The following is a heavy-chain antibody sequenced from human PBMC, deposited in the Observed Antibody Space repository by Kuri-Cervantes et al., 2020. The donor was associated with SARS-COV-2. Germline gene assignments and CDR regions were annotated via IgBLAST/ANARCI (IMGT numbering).Heavy chain of an antibody. D-gene: IGHD1-26*01. V-gene: IGHV4-61*08. CDR3: ARGGWGVCSGSYCRYYYYYMDV. CDR1: GGSLNSGDYY. Sequence: SETLSLTCSVSGGSLNSGDYYWSWIRQPPGKGLEWIGYIYYSGSTNYNPSLKSRVTISVDTSKNQFSLKLSSVTAADTAVYYCARGGWGVCSGSYCRYYYYYMDVWGKGTTVTVSS. CDR2: IYYSGST. J-gene: IGHJ6*03.